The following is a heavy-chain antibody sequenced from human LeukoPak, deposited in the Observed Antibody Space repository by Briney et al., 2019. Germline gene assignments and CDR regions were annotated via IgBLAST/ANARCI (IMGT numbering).Heavy chain of an antibody. CDR1: GYTFTGYY. Sequence: ASVKVSCKASGYTFTGYYMHWVRQAPGQGLEWMGWINPNSGGTNYAQKFQGRVTMTRDTSISTAYMELSRLRSDDTAVYYCARQSRGYSYGKKYYFDYWGQGTLVTVSS. D-gene: IGHD5-18*01. V-gene: IGHV1-2*02. CDR3: ARQSRGYSYGKKYYFDY. CDR2: INPNSGGT. J-gene: IGHJ4*02.